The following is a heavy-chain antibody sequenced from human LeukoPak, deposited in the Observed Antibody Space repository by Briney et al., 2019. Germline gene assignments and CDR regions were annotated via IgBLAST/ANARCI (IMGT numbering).Heavy chain of an antibody. CDR2: VNSDGRFT. Sequence: GGSLRLSCAASGFLFSNYGMHWVRQAPGKGLVWVSRVNSDGRFTKYADSVKGRFTISRDNAKNTLYLQMNSLRAEDTAMYYCVRSDWFDNWGQGTLVTVSS. CDR3: VRSDWFDN. V-gene: IGHV3-74*03. J-gene: IGHJ5*02. CDR1: GFLFSNYG.